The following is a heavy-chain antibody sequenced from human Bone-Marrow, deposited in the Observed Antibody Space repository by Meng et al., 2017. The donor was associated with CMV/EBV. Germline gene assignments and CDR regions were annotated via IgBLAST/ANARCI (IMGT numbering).Heavy chain of an antibody. D-gene: IGHD6-6*01. J-gene: IGHJ4*02. CDR1: GCSISSGGYY. Sequence: VPGCSISSGGYYWSWIRQPPGQGLEWIGYIYSSGSTYYNPSLKSRVTISVDTSKNQFSLKLSSVTAADTAVYYCARDHGSSSGYFDYWGQGTLVTVSS. V-gene: IGHV4-31*02. CDR2: IYSSGST. CDR3: ARDHGSSSGYFDY.